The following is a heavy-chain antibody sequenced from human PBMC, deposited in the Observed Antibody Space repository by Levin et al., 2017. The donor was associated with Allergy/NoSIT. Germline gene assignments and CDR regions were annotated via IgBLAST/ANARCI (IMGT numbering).Heavy chain of an antibody. J-gene: IGHJ5*02. V-gene: IGHV1-8*01. CDR1: GYTFTSYD. CDR2: MNPNSGNT. Sequence: ASVKVSCKASGYTFTSYDINWVRQATGQGLEWMGWMNPNSGNTGYAQKFQGRVTMTRNTSISTAYMELSSLRSEDTAVYYCARNRGRYQLLHYNWFDPWGQGTLVTVSS. D-gene: IGHD2-2*01. CDR3: ARNRGRYQLLHYNWFDP.